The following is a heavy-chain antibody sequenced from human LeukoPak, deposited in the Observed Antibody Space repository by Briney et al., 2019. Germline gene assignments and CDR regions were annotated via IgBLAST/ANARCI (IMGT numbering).Heavy chain of an antibody. CDR2: INPNSGGT. D-gene: IGHD6-13*01. J-gene: IGHJ4*02. CDR3: ARSDSSSWLRPFDY. CDR1: GYTFTGYY. V-gene: IGHV1-2*06. Sequence: ASVKVSCKASGYTFTGYYMHWVRQAPGQGLEWMGRINPNSGGTNYAQKFQGRVTMTRDTSISTAYMELSRLRSDDTAVYYCARSDSSSWLRPFDYWGQGTLVTVSS.